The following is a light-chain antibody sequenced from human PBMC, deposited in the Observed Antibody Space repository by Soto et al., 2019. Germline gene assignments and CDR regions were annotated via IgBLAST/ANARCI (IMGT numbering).Light chain of an antibody. Sequence: QSALTQPASVSGSPGQSITISCTASSSHIGSSNLVSWYQHHSGKAPKLIIYEGNKRPSGVSNRFSGYKSGKTASLTISGLQAEDEGTYYCCSYAGSSPLYVFGTGTKLTVL. V-gene: IGLV2-23*01. CDR3: CSYAGSSPLYV. CDR1: SSHIGSSNL. CDR2: EGN. J-gene: IGLJ1*01.